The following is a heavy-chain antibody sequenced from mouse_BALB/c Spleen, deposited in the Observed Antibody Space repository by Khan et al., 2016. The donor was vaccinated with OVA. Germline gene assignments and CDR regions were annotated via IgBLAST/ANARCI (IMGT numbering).Heavy chain of an antibody. Sequence: EVQLQESGGFLVRPGGSLKLSCAASGFTFSSYTMSWVRQTPEKRLEWVAFISNGGGSTYYPDTLKGRFTISRDNAKNTLYLQMSSLKSEDTAMYYCARPCTTEYGYAVDYWGQGTSVTVSS. V-gene: IGHV5-12-2*01. CDR3: ARPCTTEYGYAVDY. J-gene: IGHJ4*01. CDR2: ISNGGGST. CDR1: GFTFSSYT. D-gene: IGHD1-1*01.